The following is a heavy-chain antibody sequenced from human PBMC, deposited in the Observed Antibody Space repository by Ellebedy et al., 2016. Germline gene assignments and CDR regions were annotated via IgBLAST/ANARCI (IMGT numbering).Heavy chain of an antibody. V-gene: IGHV4-59*12. CDR1: GGSISSYY. Sequence: SETLSLTCTVSGGSISSYYWSWIRQPPGKGLEWIGYIYYSGSTNYNPSLKSRVTISVDTSKNQFSLKLSSVTAADTAVYYCARGKAARLHYFDYWGQGTLVTVSS. CDR2: IYYSGST. J-gene: IGHJ4*02. D-gene: IGHD6-6*01. CDR3: ARGKAARLHYFDY.